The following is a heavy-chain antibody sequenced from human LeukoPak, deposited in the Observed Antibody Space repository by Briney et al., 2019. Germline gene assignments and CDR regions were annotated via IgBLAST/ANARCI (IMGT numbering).Heavy chain of an antibody. Sequence: PSETLSLTCTVSGGSISSYYWSWIRQPPGKGLEWIGYIYYSGSTNYNPSLKSRVTISVDTSKNQFSLKLSSVTAADTAVYYCARLWGSGDYYYYYMDVWGKGTTVTVSS. CDR2: IYYSGST. CDR1: GGSISSYY. CDR3: ARLWGSGDYYYYYMDV. D-gene: IGHD7-27*01. V-gene: IGHV4-59*01. J-gene: IGHJ6*03.